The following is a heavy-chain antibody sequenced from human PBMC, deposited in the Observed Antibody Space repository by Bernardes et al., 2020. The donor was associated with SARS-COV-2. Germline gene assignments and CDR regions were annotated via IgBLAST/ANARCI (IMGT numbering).Heavy chain of an antibody. CDR3: ARGVTTEDYYYYGMDV. J-gene: IGHJ6*02. D-gene: IGHD4-17*01. CDR1: GGSISSYY. V-gene: IGHV4-59*01. Sequence: SETLSLTCTVSGGSISSYYWSWIRQPPGKGLEWIGYIYYSGSTNYNPSLKSRVTISVDTSKNQFSLKLSSVTAADTAVYYCARGVTTEDYYYYGMDVWGQGTTVTVSS. CDR2: IYYSGST.